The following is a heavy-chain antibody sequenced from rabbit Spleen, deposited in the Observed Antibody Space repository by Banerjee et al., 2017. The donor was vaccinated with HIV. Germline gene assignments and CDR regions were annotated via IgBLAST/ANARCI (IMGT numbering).Heavy chain of an antibody. Sequence: QEQLVESGGGLVKPEGSLKLSCTASGFSFSNKAVMCWVRQAPGKGLEWIACINAVTGKAVYATWAKGRFTFSKTSSTTVTLQMTSLTAADTATYFCARDLVGVIGWNFAWWGQGTLVTVS. V-gene: IGHV1S45*01. J-gene: IGHJ3*01. CDR3: ARDLVGVIGWNFAW. CDR2: INAVTGKA. CDR1: GFSFSNKAV. D-gene: IGHD5-1*01.